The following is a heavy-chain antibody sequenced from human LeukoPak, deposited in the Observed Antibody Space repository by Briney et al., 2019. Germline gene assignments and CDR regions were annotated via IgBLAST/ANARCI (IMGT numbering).Heavy chain of an antibody. Sequence: ASVKVSCKASGGTFSSYTISWVRQAPGQGLEWMGRIIPILGIANYAQKFQGRVTITADESTSTAYMELSSLRSEDTAVYYCARESSSSGGFDYWGQGTLVTVSS. CDR1: GGTFSSYT. J-gene: IGHJ4*02. CDR3: ARESSSSGGFDY. CDR2: IIPILGIA. V-gene: IGHV1-69*04. D-gene: IGHD6-6*01.